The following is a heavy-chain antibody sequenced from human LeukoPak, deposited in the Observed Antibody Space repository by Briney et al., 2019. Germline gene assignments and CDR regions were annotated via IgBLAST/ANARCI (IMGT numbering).Heavy chain of an antibody. V-gene: IGHV3-11*03. CDR2: IDGTSSVT. J-gene: IGHJ5*02. D-gene: IGHD2-15*01. CDR1: GFTFSDYY. Sequence: PGGSLRLSCAASGFTFSDYYMTWIRQAPGRGLEWISYIDGTSSVTKYADSLKARFTISRDNAKSSLYLLINSLTAEDTAIYYCARRGTTYCTVDSCHPNWFDPWGQGTLVTVSS. CDR3: ARRGTTYCTVDSCHPNWFDP.